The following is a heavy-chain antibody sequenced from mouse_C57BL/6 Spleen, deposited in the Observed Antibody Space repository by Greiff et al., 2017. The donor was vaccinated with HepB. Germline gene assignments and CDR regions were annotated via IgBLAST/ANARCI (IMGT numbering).Heavy chain of an antibody. CDR3: ARSLYYYGSSEPFWYFDV. CDR2: IYPGDGDT. Sequence: QVQLQQSGAELVKPGASVKISCKASGYAFSSYWMNWVKQRPGKGLEWIGQIYPGDGDTNYNGKFKGKATLTADKSSSTAYMQLSSLTSEDSAVYFCARSLYYYGSSEPFWYFDVWGTGTTVTVSS. J-gene: IGHJ1*03. D-gene: IGHD1-1*01. CDR1: GYAFSSYW. V-gene: IGHV1-80*01.